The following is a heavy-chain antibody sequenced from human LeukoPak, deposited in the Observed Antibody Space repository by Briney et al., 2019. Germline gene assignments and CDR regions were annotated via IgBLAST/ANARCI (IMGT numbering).Heavy chain of an antibody. Sequence: VASVKVSCKASGGTFSSYAISWVRQAPGQGLEWMGRIIPILGIASYAQKFQGRVTITADKSTSTAYMELSSLRSEDTAVYYCARGRRGSSRGELDYWGQGTLVTVSS. CDR3: ARGRRGSSRGELDY. V-gene: IGHV1-69*04. CDR2: IIPILGIA. D-gene: IGHD6-13*01. J-gene: IGHJ4*02. CDR1: GGTFSSYA.